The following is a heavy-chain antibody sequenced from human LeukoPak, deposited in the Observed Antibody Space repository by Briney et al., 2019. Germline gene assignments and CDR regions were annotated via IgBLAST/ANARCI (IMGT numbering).Heavy chain of an antibody. CDR1: VYSISSGYY. CDR3: ARVRYNYGDSDY. J-gene: IGHJ4*02. Sequence: SETLSLTCAFSVYSISSGYYWGWIRQPPGKGLEWIGTIYHNENTYYNPSLKSRVTISVDTSKNQFSLKLSSVTAAETAVYYCARVRYNYGDSDYWGQGTMVTVSS. CDR2: IYHNENT. D-gene: IGHD5-18*01. V-gene: IGHV4-38-2*01.